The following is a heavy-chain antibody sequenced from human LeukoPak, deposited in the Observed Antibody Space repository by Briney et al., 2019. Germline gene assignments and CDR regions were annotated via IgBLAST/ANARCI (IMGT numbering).Heavy chain of an antibody. Sequence: GASVKVSCKACGGTFSSYAISWVGQAPGQGLAWMGRIIPILGIANCAQKFQGRVTITADKSTSTAYMELSSLRSEDTAVYYCARPFSRGSYSLDYWGREPWSPSPQ. CDR2: IIPILGIA. CDR1: GGTFSSYA. D-gene: IGHD1-26*01. V-gene: IGHV1-69*04. J-gene: IGHJ4*02. CDR3: ARPFSRGSYSLDY.